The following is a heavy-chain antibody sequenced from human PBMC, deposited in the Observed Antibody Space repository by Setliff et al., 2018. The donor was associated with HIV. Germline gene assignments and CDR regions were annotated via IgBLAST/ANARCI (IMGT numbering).Heavy chain of an antibody. CDR2: FTNRGST. D-gene: IGHD5-18*01. V-gene: IGHV4-61*02. Sequence: PSETLSLTCTVSGGSMNSENNHWGWFRQPAGKGLEWIGRFTNRGSTDYNPSLKSRVTISIDRSRNQFSLKLSAVTAADMAVYFCARDPSDGYGHFDYWGQGALVTVSS. J-gene: IGHJ4*02. CDR3: ARDPSDGYGHFDY. CDR1: GGSMNSENNH.